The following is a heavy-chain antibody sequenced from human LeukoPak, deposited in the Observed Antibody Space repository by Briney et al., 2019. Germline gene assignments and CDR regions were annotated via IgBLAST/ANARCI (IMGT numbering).Heavy chain of an antibody. CDR1: GFTFGDYA. CDR3: TRVLRGYGGYYFDY. V-gene: IGHV3-49*03. Sequence: GGSLRLSCTASGFTFGDYAMSWLRQAPGKGLEWVGFIRSKAYGGTTEYAASVKGRFTISRDDSKSIAYLQMNSLKTEATAVYYCTRVLRGYGGYYFDYWGQGTLVTVSS. J-gene: IGHJ4*02. D-gene: IGHD4-23*01. CDR2: IRSKAYGGTT.